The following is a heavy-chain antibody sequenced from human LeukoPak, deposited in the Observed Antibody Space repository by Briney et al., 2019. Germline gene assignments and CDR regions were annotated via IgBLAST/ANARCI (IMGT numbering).Heavy chain of an antibody. CDR1: GYSISSGYY. Sequence: SETLSLTCTVSGYSISSGYYWGWIRQPPGKGLEWIGSIYHSGSTYYNPSLKSRVTISVDTSKNQFSLKLSSVTAADTAVYYCARGTYGSGSYSRRYYYYYMDVWGKGTTVTISS. CDR3: ARGTYGSGSYSRRYYYYYMDV. J-gene: IGHJ6*03. V-gene: IGHV4-38-2*02. D-gene: IGHD3-10*01. CDR2: IYHSGST.